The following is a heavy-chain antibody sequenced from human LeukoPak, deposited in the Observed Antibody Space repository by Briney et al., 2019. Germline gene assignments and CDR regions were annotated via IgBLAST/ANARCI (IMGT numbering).Heavy chain of an antibody. CDR3: ARGTPTTRDFDS. CDR2: ISSSSSYI. V-gene: IGHV3-21*06. Sequence: PGGSLRLSCAASGFTFSSYAMSWVRQAPGKGLEWVSSISSSSSYIYYADSLKGRFTISRDNAKNSLYLQMNSLRAEDTAVYYCARGTPTTRDFDSWGQGTLVTVSS. CDR1: GFTFSSYA. J-gene: IGHJ4*02. D-gene: IGHD4-11*01.